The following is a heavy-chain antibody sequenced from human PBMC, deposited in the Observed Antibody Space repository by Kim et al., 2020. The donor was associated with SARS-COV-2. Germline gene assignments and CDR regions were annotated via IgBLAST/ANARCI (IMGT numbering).Heavy chain of an antibody. V-gene: IGHV3-23*01. J-gene: IGHJ4*01. CDR1: GFAFTNYA. D-gene: IGHD2-15*01. CDR2: STAGGTAT. Sequence: GGSLRLSCAASGFAFTNYAMNWVRQAPEKGLEWVSSSTAGGTATYHADSVKGRFTISRDDSKNTLYLQMNNLRTEDTAVHYCAKAPSPYCRGVRCYPFD. CDR3: AKAPSPYCRGVRCYPFD.